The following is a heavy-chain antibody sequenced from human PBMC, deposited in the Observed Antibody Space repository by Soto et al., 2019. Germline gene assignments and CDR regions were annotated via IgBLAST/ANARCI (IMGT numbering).Heavy chain of an antibody. D-gene: IGHD1-26*01. Sequence: QVQLQESGPGLVKPSETLSLTCTVSSGSISSYYWSWIRQPPGKGLEWIGYIYYSGSTNYNPSLKSRVNTSVDTSKNQFSLKLSSVTAADTAVSYCARRWGDAFDFWGQGTMVTVSS. CDR3: ARRWGDAFDF. V-gene: IGHV4-59*01. CDR2: IYYSGST. CDR1: SGSISSYY. J-gene: IGHJ3*01.